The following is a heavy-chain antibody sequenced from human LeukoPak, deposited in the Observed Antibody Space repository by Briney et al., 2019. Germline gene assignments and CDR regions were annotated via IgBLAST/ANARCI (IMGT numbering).Heavy chain of an antibody. CDR3: AKGPRLALGLVSAY. V-gene: IGHV3-23*01. J-gene: IGHJ4*02. CDR1: GFTFSSYA. Sequence: AGGSLRLSCAASGFTFSSYAMSWVRQAPGKGLEWVSAISGSGDSTYYADSVKGRFTISRDNSKNTLYLQMNSLRAEDTAVYYCAKGPRLALGLVSAYWGQGTLVTVSS. CDR2: ISGSGDST. D-gene: IGHD3-3*02.